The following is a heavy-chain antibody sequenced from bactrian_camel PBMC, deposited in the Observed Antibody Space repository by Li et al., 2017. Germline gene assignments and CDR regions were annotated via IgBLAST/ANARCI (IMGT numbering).Heavy chain of an antibody. CDR2: ITTGLRDP. D-gene: IGHD7*01. J-gene: IGHJ4*01. CDR1: GLTDSHNC. Sequence: QLVESGGGSVQAGGSLRLSCAASGLTDSHNCMGWFLQAPGKEREGVATITTGLRDPWYTDSVKGRFTISRDNSENTLYLLMNSLKPEDTAIYYCAAKRTNWCGRLLGPDEYDHWGQGTQVTVS. V-gene: IGHV3S28*01. CDR3: AAKRTNWCGRLLGPDEYDH.